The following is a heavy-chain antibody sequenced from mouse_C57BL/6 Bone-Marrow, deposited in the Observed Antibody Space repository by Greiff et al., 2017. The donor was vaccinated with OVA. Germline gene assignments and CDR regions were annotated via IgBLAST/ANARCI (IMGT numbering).Heavy chain of an antibody. CDR2: ISYDGSN. D-gene: IGHD2-2*01. CDR3: ARVGYEPFDY. J-gene: IGHJ2*01. Sequence: VQLKESGPGLSKPSQSLSLTCSVTGYSITSGYYWNWIRQFPGNKLEWMGYISYDGSNNYNPSLKNRISITRDTSKNQFFLKLNSVTTEDTATYYCARVGYEPFDYWGQGTTLTVSS. V-gene: IGHV3-6*01. CDR1: GYSITSGYY.